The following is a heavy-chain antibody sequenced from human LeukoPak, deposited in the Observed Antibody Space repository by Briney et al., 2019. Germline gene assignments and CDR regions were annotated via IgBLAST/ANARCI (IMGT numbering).Heavy chain of an antibody. D-gene: IGHD6-13*01. CDR2: IKVDGTES. J-gene: IGHJ6*02. CDR1: GFTFNSYW. V-gene: IGHV3-7*05. CDR3: ARGRDSSWNWSFYYYAMDV. Sequence: GGSLRLSCAASGFTFNSYWMSWVRQAPGKGLEWVANIKVDGTESYSVDSVKGRFAISRDNAKNSLYLQMNSLRDEDTAVYFCARGRDSSWNWSFYYYAMDVWGRGTTVTVSS.